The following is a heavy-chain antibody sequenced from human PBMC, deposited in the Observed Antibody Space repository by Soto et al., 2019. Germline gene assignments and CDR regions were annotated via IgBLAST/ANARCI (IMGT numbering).Heavy chain of an antibody. J-gene: IGHJ4*02. Sequence: QVQLVESGGGVVQPGRSLRLSCAASGFTFSSYAMHWVRQAPGKGLEWVAVISYDGSNKYYADSVKGRFTISRDNSKNTLYLQMNSLRAEDTAVYYCARESSYYGSGTDYWGQGTLVTVSS. CDR3: ARESSYYGSGTDY. CDR2: ISYDGSNK. D-gene: IGHD3-10*01. V-gene: IGHV3-30-3*01. CDR1: GFTFSSYA.